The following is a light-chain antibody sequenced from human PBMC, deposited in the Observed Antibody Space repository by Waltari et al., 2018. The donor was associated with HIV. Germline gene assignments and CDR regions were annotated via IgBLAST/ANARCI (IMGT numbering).Light chain of an antibody. CDR3: ATWDDNLRGLL. Sequence: QYVLAQPPSASGTPGQRVAIACSACNSNIASNPLNRYQQFPGPAPRLLIYANSQRPSGVPDRFSASKSGTSASLAITGLQTEDEAHYYCATWDDNLRGLLFGGGTKVTVL. CDR1: NSNIASNP. V-gene: IGLV1-44*01. J-gene: IGLJ3*02. CDR2: ANS.